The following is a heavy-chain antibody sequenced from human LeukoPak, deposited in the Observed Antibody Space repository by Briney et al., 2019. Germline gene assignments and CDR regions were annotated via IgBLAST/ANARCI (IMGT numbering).Heavy chain of an antibody. CDR1: SGSISSSPYY. D-gene: IGHD5-24*01. Sequence: SETLSLTCTVSSGSISSSPYYWGWIRQSPGKGLEWIGSISYSGTTYYNPSLKSRVTISVDTSKNQFSLKLSSVTAADTAVYYCARVLKDGYNFVGSAGFDYWGQGTLVTVSS. CDR2: ISYSGTT. CDR3: ARVLKDGYNFVGSAGFDY. J-gene: IGHJ4*02. V-gene: IGHV4-39*01.